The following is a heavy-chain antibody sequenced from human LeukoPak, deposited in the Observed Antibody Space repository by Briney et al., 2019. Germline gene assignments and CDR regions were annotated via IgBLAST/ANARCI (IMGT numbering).Heavy chain of an antibody. CDR1: GFTFSSYA. CDR2: ISDSGGST. V-gene: IGHV3-23*01. D-gene: IGHD6-19*01. Sequence: GGSLRLSCAASGFTFSSYAMSWVRQAPGKGLEWVSAISDSGGSTYYADSVEGRFTISRDNAKNSMYLQMNSLRAEDTAVYYCARVTAVAAPWVYWGQGTQVTVSS. CDR3: ARVTAVAAPWVY. J-gene: IGHJ4*02.